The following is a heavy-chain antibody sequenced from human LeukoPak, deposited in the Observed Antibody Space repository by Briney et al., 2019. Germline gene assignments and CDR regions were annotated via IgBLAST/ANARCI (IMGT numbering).Heavy chain of an antibody. Sequence: PGGSLRLSCAASGFTFSSYSMNWVRQAPGKGLEWVSSISSSSSYIYYADSVKGRFTISRDNAKNSLYLQMNSLRAEDTAVYYCTREPRGYSYGANFDYWGQGTLVTVSS. CDR3: TREPRGYSYGANFDY. CDR2: ISSSSSYI. CDR1: GFTFSSYS. J-gene: IGHJ4*02. D-gene: IGHD5-18*01. V-gene: IGHV3-21*01.